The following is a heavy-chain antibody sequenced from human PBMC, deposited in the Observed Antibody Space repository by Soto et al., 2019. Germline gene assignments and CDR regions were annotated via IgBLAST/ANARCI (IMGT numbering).Heavy chain of an antibody. V-gene: IGHV4-59*01. D-gene: IGHD3-3*01. CDR2: IYYSGST. CDR1: GGSISSYY. Sequence: AETLARTCTVSGGSISSYYWSWIRQPQGKGLEWIGYIYYSGSTNYNPSLKIRVTISVDTSKNQFYLKLSSVTAADTAVYYCARIDTSWSDPWGQGTLVPVSS. CDR3: ARIDTSWSDP. J-gene: IGHJ5*02.